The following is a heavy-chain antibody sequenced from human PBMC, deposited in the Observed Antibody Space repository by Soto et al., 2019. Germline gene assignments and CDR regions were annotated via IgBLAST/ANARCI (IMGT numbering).Heavy chain of an antibody. D-gene: IGHD3-10*01. J-gene: IGHJ4*02. CDR3: AKKGYYPSGKINLFDS. CDR1: GYSINSDYY. Sequence: PSETLSLTCAVSGYSINSDYYWGWIRQPPGKGLEWIGSVDHSGRTYYRPSLRSRLTIFIDTSKNQFSLRLTSVTAADTAMYFCAKKGYYPSGKINLFDSWGPGTLVTVS. V-gene: IGHV4-38-2*01. CDR2: VDHSGRT.